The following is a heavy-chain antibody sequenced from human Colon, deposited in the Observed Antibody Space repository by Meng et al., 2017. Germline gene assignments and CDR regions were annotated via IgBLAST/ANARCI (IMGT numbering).Heavy chain of an antibody. J-gene: IGHJ6*02. Sequence: SETLSLTCAVYGGSFSGYYGSWIRQPPGKGLEWIGEINHSGSTSYNPSLKSRVTLSVDTSKKQFSLRLTSVTAADTAVYYCARGVLKQWTFSSYYGMDVWGQGTMVTVSS. V-gene: IGHV4-34*01. CDR1: GGSFSGYY. CDR3: ARGVLKQWTFSSYYGMDV. CDR2: INHSGST. D-gene: IGHD6-19*01.